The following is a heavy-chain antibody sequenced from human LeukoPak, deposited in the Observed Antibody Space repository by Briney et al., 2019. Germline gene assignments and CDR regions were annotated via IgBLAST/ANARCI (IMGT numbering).Heavy chain of an antibody. CDR3: ARGYCSSTSCYLGEY. Sequence: SETLSLTCTVSGGSISSSSYYWGWIRQPPXXXXXXXXSIYYSGSTNYNPSLKSRVTISVDTSKNQFSLKLSSVTAADTAVYYCARGYCSSTSCYLGEYWGQGTLVTVSS. V-gene: IGHV4-39*07. J-gene: IGHJ4*02. D-gene: IGHD2-2*01. CDR1: GGSISSSSYY. CDR2: IYYSGST.